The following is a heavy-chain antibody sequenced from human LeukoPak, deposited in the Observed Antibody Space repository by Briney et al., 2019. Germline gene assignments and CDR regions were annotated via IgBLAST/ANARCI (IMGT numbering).Heavy chain of an antibody. CDR1: GGSFSGYY. CDR3: ARGVSKYYDFWSGYLGYYMDV. D-gene: IGHD3-3*01. Sequence: SETLSLTCAVYGGSFSGYYWSWIRQPPGKGLEWIGEINHSGSTNYNPSLKSRVTISVDTSKNQFSLKLSSVTAADTAVYYCARGVSKYYDFWSGYLGYYMDVWGKWTTVTVSS. J-gene: IGHJ6*03. V-gene: IGHV4-34*01. CDR2: INHSGST.